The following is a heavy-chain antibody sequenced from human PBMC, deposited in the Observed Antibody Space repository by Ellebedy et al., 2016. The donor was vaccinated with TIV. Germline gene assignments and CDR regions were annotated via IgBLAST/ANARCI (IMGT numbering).Heavy chain of an antibody. Sequence: GSLRLSXAVYGGSFSGYYWSWIRQPPGKGLEWIGEINHSGSTNYNPSLKSRVTISVDTSKNQFSLKLSSVTAADTAVYYCASSYSSTYFDYWGQGTLVTVSS. CDR1: GGSFSGYY. CDR3: ASSYSSTYFDY. CDR2: INHSGST. D-gene: IGHD6-13*01. J-gene: IGHJ4*02. V-gene: IGHV4-34*01.